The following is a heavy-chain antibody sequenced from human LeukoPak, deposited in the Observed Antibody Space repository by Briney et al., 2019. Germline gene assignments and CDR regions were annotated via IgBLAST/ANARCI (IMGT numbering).Heavy chain of an antibody. V-gene: IGHV4-59*01. D-gene: IGHD2-15*01. J-gene: IGHJ5*02. Sequence: SETLSLTCTVSGDSISSYFWSWIRQPPGKGLEWIGYFHDSGSANYNPSLKSRITMSVDTSKNQFSLKLRSVTAANTAVYYCARDSHSVDTATPRGFDPWGQGTLVTVSS. CDR3: ARDSHSVDTATPRGFDP. CDR1: GDSISSYF. CDR2: FHDSGSA.